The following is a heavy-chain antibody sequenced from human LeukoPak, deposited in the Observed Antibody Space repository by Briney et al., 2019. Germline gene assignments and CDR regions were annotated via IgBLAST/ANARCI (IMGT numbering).Heavy chain of an antibody. CDR3: ARLNYDFWSGYYSPMFDY. CDR2: INPSGGST. CDR1: GYTFTSYY. J-gene: IGHJ4*02. V-gene: IGHV1-46*01. Sequence: ASVKVSCKASGYTFTSYYMHWVRQAPGQGLEWMGIINPSGGSTSYAQKFQGRVTMTRDTSTSTAYMELRSLRSDDTAVYYCARLNYDFWSGYYSPMFDYWGQGTLVTVSS. D-gene: IGHD3-3*01.